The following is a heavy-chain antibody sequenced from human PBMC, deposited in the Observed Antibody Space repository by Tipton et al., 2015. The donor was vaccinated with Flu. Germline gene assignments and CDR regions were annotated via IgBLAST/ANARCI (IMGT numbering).Heavy chain of an antibody. J-gene: IGHJ5*01. Sequence: TLSLTCSVSGDSIGSGYCWGWVRQTPGKGLDWIGNICHSGNTYYNPSLKSRITISVDRSKNQFSLKLRSVTAADTAVYFCARLDYSNYVSEPKNWFDSWGQGTLVTVSS. V-gene: IGHV4-38-2*01. CDR1: GDSIGSGYC. CDR3: ARLDYSNYVSEPKNWFDS. CDR2: ICHSGNT. D-gene: IGHD4-11*01.